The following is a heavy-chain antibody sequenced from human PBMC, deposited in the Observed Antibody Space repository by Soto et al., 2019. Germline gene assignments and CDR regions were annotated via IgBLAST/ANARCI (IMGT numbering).Heavy chain of an antibody. CDR2: IWYDGSNK. V-gene: IGHV3-33*01. Sequence: QVQLVESGGGVVQPGRSLRLSCAASGFTFSSYGMHWVRQAPGKGLEWVAVIWYDGSNKYYADSVKGRFTISRDNSKNTLYLQMNTVRAEDTAVYYCARDSAYDSSGYYPNDAFDIWGQGTMVTVSS. CDR3: ARDSAYDSSGYYPNDAFDI. J-gene: IGHJ3*02. D-gene: IGHD3-22*01. CDR1: GFTFSSYG.